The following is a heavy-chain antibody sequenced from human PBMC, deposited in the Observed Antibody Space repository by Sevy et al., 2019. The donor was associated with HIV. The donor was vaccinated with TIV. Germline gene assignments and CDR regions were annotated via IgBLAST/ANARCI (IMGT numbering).Heavy chain of an antibody. CDR1: GGSIDSYY. D-gene: IGHD5-12*01. CDR3: ARLRSPRYFYGMDV. V-gene: IGHV4-59*12. CDR2: IYFFGST. Sequence: SETLSLTCNVSGGSIDSYYWTWIRQPPGKGLEWIGYIYFFGSTSYNPSFTRRITISLDTSNSQVSLRLKSVTAADTAVYYCARLRSPRYFYGMDVWGQGTTVTVSS. J-gene: IGHJ6*02.